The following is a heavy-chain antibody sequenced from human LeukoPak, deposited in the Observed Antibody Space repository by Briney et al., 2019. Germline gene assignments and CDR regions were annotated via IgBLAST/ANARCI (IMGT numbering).Heavy chain of an antibody. CDR1: GGTFSSYA. D-gene: IGHD6-13*01. CDR2: IIPIFGTA. J-gene: IGHJ4*02. Sequence: ASVKVSCEASGGTFSSYAISWVRQAPGQGLEWMGGIIPIFGTANYAQKFQGRVTITADESTSTAYMELSSLRSEDTAVYYCARVHSSSWYGRGYFDYWGQGILVTVSS. V-gene: IGHV1-69*13. CDR3: ARVHSSSWYGRGYFDY.